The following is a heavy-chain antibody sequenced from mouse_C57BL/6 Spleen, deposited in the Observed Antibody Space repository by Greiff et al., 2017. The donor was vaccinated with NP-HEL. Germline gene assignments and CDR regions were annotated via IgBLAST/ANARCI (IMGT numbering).Heavy chain of an antibody. V-gene: IGHV1-64*01. Sequence: QVQLKQPGAELVKPGASVKLSCKASGYTFTSYWMHWVKQRPGQGLEWIGMIHPNSGSTNYNEKFKSKATLTVDKSSSTAYMQLSSLTSEDSAVYYCARSYGYDPDDFDYWGQGTTLTVSS. D-gene: IGHD2-2*01. CDR3: ARSYGYDPDDFDY. CDR1: GYTFTSYW. J-gene: IGHJ2*01. CDR2: IHPNSGST.